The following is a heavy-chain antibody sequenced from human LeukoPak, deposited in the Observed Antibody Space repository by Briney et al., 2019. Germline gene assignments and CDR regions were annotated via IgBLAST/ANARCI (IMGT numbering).Heavy chain of an antibody. CDR2: ISGSGGST. Sequence: GGSLRLSCAASGFTFSSYAMSWVSQAPGKGLEWGSAISGSGGSTYYADSVKGRFTISRDNSKNTLYLQMNILRAEDTSVYYCAKSPWSYHMFWDYWGQGTLVTVSS. CDR3: AKSPWSYHMFWDY. V-gene: IGHV3-23*01. J-gene: IGHJ4*02. CDR1: GFTFSSYA. D-gene: IGHD1-26*01.